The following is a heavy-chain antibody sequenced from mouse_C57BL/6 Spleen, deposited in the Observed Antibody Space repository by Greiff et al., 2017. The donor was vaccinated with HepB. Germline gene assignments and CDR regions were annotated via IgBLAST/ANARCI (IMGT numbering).Heavy chain of an antibody. CDR1: GYTFTDYA. V-gene: IGHV1-67*01. Sequence: VQLQQSGPELVRPGVSVKISCKGSGYTFTDYAMHWVKQSHAKSLEWIGVISTYYGDASYNQKFKDKATMTVAKSSSTAYMELARLTSEDSAVYYSYYGSLFAYWGQGTLVTVSA. J-gene: IGHJ3*01. CDR3: YYGSLFAY. D-gene: IGHD1-1*01. CDR2: ISTYYGDA.